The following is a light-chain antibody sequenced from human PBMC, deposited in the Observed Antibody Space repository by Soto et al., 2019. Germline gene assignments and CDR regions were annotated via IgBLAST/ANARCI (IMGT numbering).Light chain of an antibody. J-gene: IGKJ1*01. CDR1: HSVSSSY. Sequence: EIVLTQSPGTLSLSPGERATLSCRASHSVSSSYLAWYQQKPGQAPRLLIYGASSRATGIPDRFSGSGSGTDFTLTISRLEPEDFAVYYCQQYGSSLSWTFGRGTKVEIK. CDR3: QQYGSSLSWT. V-gene: IGKV3-20*01. CDR2: GAS.